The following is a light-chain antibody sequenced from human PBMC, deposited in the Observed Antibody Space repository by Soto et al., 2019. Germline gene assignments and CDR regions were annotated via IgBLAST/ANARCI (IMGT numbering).Light chain of an antibody. CDR3: LQHNSYPPT. J-gene: IGKJ5*01. V-gene: IGKV1-17*01. CDR2: ATS. Sequence: IQMTPSPSDLAASVGARVPITCRASQGIRNDLGWFQQKPGKAPKRLMFATSRLESGVPSRFSGSGSGTEFTLTISSLQPEDFATYYCLQHNSYPPTFGQGTRLEIK. CDR1: QGIRND.